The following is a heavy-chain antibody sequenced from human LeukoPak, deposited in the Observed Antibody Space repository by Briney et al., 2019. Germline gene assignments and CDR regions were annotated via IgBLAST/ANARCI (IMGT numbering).Heavy chain of an antibody. Sequence: PSQTLSLTCTVSGGSISSGSHFWSWIRQPAGKGLEWIGRIYISGTTNYNPSLKSRVTISVDTSKNQFSLNLSSVTAADTGVYYCARGDYSNHYYNYNMDVWGKGTTVTVSS. CDR1: GGSISSGSHF. CDR2: IYISGTT. CDR3: ARGDYSNHYYNYNMDV. V-gene: IGHV4-61*02. D-gene: IGHD4-11*01. J-gene: IGHJ6*03.